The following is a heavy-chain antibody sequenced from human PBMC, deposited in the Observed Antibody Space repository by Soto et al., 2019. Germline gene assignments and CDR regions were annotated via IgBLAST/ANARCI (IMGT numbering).Heavy chain of an antibody. CDR3: ATEYYDSSGLVT. CDR1: GFTFNNAW. D-gene: IGHD3-22*01. J-gene: IGHJ5*02. Sequence: PGGSLRLSCGGSGFTFNNAWMNWVRQAPGKGLEWVGRIKSETDGGTTDYVAPVKGRFTISRDDSKNTLYLQLNSLETEDTALYYCATEYYDSSGLVTWGRGTLVTSPQ. CDR2: IKSETDGGTT. V-gene: IGHV3-15*07.